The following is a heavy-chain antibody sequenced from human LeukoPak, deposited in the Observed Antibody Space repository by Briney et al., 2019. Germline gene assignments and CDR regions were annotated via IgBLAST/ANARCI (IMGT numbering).Heavy chain of an antibody. Sequence: GGSLRLSCAASGFTFSSYATNWVRQAPGKGLEWVSYISSSSSTIYYADSVKGRFTISRDNAKNSLYLQMNSLRAEDTAVYYCARERWDYSIDYWGQGTLVTVSS. J-gene: IGHJ4*02. CDR3: ARERWDYSIDY. D-gene: IGHD4-11*01. V-gene: IGHV3-48*04. CDR1: GFTFSSYA. CDR2: ISSSSSTI.